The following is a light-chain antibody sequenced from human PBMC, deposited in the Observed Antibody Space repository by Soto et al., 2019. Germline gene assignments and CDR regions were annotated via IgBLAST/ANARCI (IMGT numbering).Light chain of an antibody. V-gene: IGKV1-5*03. CDR2: KAS. Sequence: DIQMTQSPSTLSASVGDRVTITCLASQSISSWLAWYQQKPGKAPKLLIYKASSLESGVPSRFSGSGSGTEFTLTISSLQPEDFATYYCQQLDNFPLTFGQGTRLEIK. CDR1: QSISSW. CDR3: QQLDNFPLT. J-gene: IGKJ5*01.